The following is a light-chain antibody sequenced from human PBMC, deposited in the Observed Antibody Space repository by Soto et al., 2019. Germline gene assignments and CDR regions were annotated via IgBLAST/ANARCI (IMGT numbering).Light chain of an antibody. V-gene: IGKV3-20*01. CDR1: QSVSNSK. J-gene: IGKJ3*01. Sequence: EIVLTQSPGTLSLSPGERATLSCRASQSVSNSKIAWYQQKPGQAPRLLIYGVSSRVSGTPERFSGSGSGTDFTLTISRLEPEDFAVYYCQHYGSSPPFTFGPGTTADIK. CDR2: GVS. CDR3: QHYGSSPPFT.